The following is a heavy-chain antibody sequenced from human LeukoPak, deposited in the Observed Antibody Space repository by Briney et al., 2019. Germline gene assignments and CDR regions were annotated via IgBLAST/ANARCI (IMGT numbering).Heavy chain of an antibody. J-gene: IGHJ4*02. V-gene: IGHV3-53*01. CDR1: GFTFSTFA. CDR3: ARRAGAYSHPYDY. CDR2: IYSDNT. Sequence: PGGSLRLSCAASGFTFSTFAMIWVRQPPGKGLEWVSFIYSDNTHYSDSVKGRFTISRDNSKNTLYLQMNSLRAEDTAVYYCARRAGAYSHPYDYWGQGTLVTVSS. D-gene: IGHD4/OR15-4a*01.